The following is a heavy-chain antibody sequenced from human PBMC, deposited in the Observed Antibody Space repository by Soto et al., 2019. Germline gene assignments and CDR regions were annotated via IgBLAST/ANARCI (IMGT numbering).Heavy chain of an antibody. CDR1: GGSFSGYY. CDR3: ARRLAARQRYYFDY. Sequence: SETLSLTCAVYGGSFSGYYWSWIRQPPGKGLEWIGEINHSGSTNYNPSLKSRVTISVDTSKNQFSLKLSSVTAADTAVYYCARRLAARQRYYFDYWGQGTLVTVSS. J-gene: IGHJ4*02. V-gene: IGHV4-34*01. D-gene: IGHD6-6*01. CDR2: INHSGST.